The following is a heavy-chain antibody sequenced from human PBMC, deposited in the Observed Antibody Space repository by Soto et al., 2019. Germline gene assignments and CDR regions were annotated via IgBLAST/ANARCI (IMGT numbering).Heavy chain of an antibody. Sequence: TSETLSLTCTVSGGSISSYYLSWIRQPPGKGLEWIGYIYYSGSTNYNPSLKSRVTISVDTSKNQFSLKLSSVTAADTAVYYCARITTLGYCSSTSCANVRPLDYWGQGTLVTVSS. CDR1: GGSISSYY. J-gene: IGHJ4*02. CDR3: ARITTLGYCSSTSCANVRPLDY. V-gene: IGHV4-59*08. CDR2: IYYSGST. D-gene: IGHD2-2*01.